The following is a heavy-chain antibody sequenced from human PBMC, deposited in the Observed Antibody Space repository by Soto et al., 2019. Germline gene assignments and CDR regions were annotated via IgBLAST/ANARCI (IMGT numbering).Heavy chain of an antibody. CDR3: ARERTAMPFGGFDY. CDR2: ISSSSSTI. D-gene: IGHD3-16*01. V-gene: IGHV3-48*02. Sequence: EVQLVESGGGLLQPGGSLRLSCAASGFSFSYYGMHWVRLAPGKGLEWVSYISSSSSTIYYADSVKGRITISRDNAKNSLYLQMNSLRDEDTAVYYCARERTAMPFGGFDYWGQGTLVTVSS. CDR1: GFSFSYYG. J-gene: IGHJ4*02.